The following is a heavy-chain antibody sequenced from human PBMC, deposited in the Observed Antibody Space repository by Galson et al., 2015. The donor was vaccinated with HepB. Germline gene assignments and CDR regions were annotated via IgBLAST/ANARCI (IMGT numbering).Heavy chain of an antibody. CDR2: NYHNGST. CDR3: ARGVVVVTARRDHYFDY. CDR1: YASISSSNR. Sequence: ATMSLTCAASYASISSSNRWVRVRQPPGKGMVWIRANYHNGSTNYNTSLKSLITISVDKSKNQFSLKLSSVTDAATADYYCARGVVVVTARRDHYFDYWGQGTLVTVSS. V-gene: IGHV4-4*02. J-gene: IGHJ4*02. D-gene: IGHD2-21*02.